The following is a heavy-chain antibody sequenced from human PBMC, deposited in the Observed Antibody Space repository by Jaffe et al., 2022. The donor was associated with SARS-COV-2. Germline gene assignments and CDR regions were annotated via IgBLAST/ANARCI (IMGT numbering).Heavy chain of an antibody. D-gene: IGHD1-26*01. J-gene: IGHJ4*02. Sequence: QVQLVQSGAEVKKPGASVKVSCKASGYSFTNYYMHWVRQAPGQGLEWMGIIDPSGGSTTYAQKFQVRVTMTRDTSTSTVYMELSSLTSEDTAVYYCARSSIVGGTSPGYWGQGTLVTVSS. CDR3: ARSSIVGGTSPGY. V-gene: IGHV1-46*01. CDR1: GYSFTNYY. CDR2: IDPSGGST.